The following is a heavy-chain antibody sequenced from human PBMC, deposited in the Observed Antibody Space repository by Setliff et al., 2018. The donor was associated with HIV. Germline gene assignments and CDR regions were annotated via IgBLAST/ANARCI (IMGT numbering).Heavy chain of an antibody. CDR2: ISSSGSFI. V-gene: IGHV3-21*01. Sequence: PGGSLRLSCAASGFTFSSYNMDWVRQAPGKGLEWVSSISSSGSFIYYADSVKGRFTISRDNAQNSLYLQMNSLRAEDTAVYFCTRHGGRNGIDFWGHGTLVTVSS. D-gene: IGHD1-1*01. J-gene: IGHJ4*01. CDR1: GFTFSSYN. CDR3: TRHGGRNGIDF.